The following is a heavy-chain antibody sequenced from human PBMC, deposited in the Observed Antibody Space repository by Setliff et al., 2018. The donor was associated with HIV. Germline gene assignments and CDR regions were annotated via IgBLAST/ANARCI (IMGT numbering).Heavy chain of an antibody. D-gene: IGHD4-4*01. CDR2: VNPNSGGT. CDR1: GYTFTDYY. V-gene: IGHV1-2*02. J-gene: IGHJ3*01. Sequence: ASVKVSCKASGYTFTDYYIHWVRQAPGQGLQWMGWVNPNSGGTNSAQEFQGRVTMTRDTSISTAYMELTWLKPDGTAVYYCARNTPGTVPRRVGFDPWGQGTMVTVSS. CDR3: ARNTPGTVPRRVGFDP.